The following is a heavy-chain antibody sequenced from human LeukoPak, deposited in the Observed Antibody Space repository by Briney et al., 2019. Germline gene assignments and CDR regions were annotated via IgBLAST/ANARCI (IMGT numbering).Heavy chain of an antibody. CDR3: ARDSSVAAAGNFDY. CDR2: ISAYNGNT. D-gene: IGHD6-13*01. J-gene: IGHJ4*02. CDR1: GYTFTGYY. V-gene: IGHV1-18*04. Sequence: ASVKVSCKASGYTFTGYYMHWVRQAPGQGLEWMGWISAYNGNTNYAQKLQGRVTMTTDTSTSTAYMELRSLRSDDTAVYYCARDSSVAAAGNFDYWGQGTLVTVSS.